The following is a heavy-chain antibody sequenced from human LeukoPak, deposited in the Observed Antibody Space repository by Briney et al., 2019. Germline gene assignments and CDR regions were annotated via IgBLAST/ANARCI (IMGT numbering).Heavy chain of an antibody. CDR2: INPSGGST. V-gene: IGHV1-46*01. J-gene: IGHJ4*02. CDR3: ARGPGRYYFDY. CDR1: GYTFTNYY. Sequence: GASVKVSCKASGYTFTNYYMHWVRQAPGQGLEWMGIINPSGGSTTHAQKFQGRVTMTRHTSTSTVYMELSSLRSEDTALYYCARGPGRYYFDYWGQGTLVTVSS.